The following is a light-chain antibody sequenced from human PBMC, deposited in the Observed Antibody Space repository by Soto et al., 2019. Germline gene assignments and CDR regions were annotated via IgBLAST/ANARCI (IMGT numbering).Light chain of an antibody. Sequence: EIVLTQSPATLSLSPGERATLSCRASQSVSSYLAWYQQKPGQAPRLLIYDASNRATGIPARFSGRGSGTDFTLTFSSLEPEDFAVYYCQQRSNWLTFGGGTKVEIK. CDR3: QQRSNWLT. CDR1: QSVSSY. V-gene: IGKV3-11*01. J-gene: IGKJ4*01. CDR2: DAS.